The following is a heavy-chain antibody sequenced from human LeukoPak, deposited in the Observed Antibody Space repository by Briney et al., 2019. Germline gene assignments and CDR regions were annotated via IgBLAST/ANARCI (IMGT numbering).Heavy chain of an antibody. D-gene: IGHD3-10*01. CDR1: GDSISNSAYC. V-gene: IGHV4-39*01. CDR2: FCYSGDT. J-gene: IGHJ4*02. Sequence: PSETLSLTCTVSGDSISNSAYCWGWIRQPPGKGLEWIGSFCYSGDTYYNPSLKSRVTLSVDTSKNQFSLELSSMTAADTAVYYCARGRWFGEGPLDYWGQGTLVTVSS. CDR3: ARGRWFGEGPLDY.